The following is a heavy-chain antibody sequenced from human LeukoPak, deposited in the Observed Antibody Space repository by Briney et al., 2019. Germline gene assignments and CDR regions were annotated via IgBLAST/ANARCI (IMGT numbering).Heavy chain of an antibody. D-gene: IGHD3-16*01. Sequence: PSETLSLTCTVSGYSISSGYYWGWIRQPPGKGLECIGNIYYSGSTYYNPSLKSRVTISVDTSKNQFSLKLSSVTAADTAVYYCARALWPRRRVHFDYWGQGTLVTVSS. V-gene: IGHV4-38-2*02. CDR3: ARALWPRRRVHFDY. CDR2: IYYSGST. CDR1: GYSISSGYY. J-gene: IGHJ4*02.